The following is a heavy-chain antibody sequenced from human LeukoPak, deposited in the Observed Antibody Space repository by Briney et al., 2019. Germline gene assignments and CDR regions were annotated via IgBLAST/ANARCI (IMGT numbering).Heavy chain of an antibody. CDR2: IWYDGSNK. CDR3: ARSYYYDSSHTVNY. CDR1: GFTFSSYG. D-gene: IGHD3-22*01. V-gene: IGHV3-33*01. Sequence: GRSLRLSCAASGFTFSSYGMHWVRQAPGKGLEWVAVIWYDGSNKYYADSVKGRFTISRDNSKNTLYLQMNSLRAEDTAVYYCARSYYYDSSHTVNYWGQGTLVTVSS. J-gene: IGHJ4*02.